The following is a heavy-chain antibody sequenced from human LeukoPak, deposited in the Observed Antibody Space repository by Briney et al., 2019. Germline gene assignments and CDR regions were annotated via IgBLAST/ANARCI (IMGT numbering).Heavy chain of an antibody. Sequence: GESLRSSSNGSGYRFTSYCISCVRHLPGKGREWMGKINPIDSYTNYSPSFQGHATISADKYRTTSYLQWSSLKASRTTMYYCARNGGGSSTFDYWGQGTLVTVSS. CDR3: ARNGGGSSTFDY. CDR2: INPIDSYT. V-gene: IGHV5-10-1*01. D-gene: IGHD2-2*01. J-gene: IGHJ4*02. CDR1: GYRFTSYC.